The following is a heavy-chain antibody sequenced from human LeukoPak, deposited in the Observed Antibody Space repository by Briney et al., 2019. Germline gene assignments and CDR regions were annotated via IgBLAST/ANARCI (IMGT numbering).Heavy chain of an antibody. CDR1: GYTFTSYY. V-gene: IGHV1-46*01. CDR2: VNPSGGST. D-gene: IGHD3-10*01. CDR3: ARDGIGELFGGLQ. J-gene: IGHJ4*02. Sequence: ASVTVSCKASGYTFTSYYMHWVRQAPGQGLEWMGIVNPSGGSTSYAQKFQGRVTMTRDTSTSTVYMELSSLRSEDTAVYYCARDGIGELFGGLQWGQGTLVTVSS.